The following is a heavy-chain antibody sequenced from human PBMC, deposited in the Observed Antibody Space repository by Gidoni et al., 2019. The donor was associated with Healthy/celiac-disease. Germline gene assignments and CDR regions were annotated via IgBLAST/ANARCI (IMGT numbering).Heavy chain of an antibody. CDR1: GGSISSYY. V-gene: IGHV4-59*01. Sequence: QVQLQESGPGLVKPSETLSLTCTVSGGSISSYYWSWIRQPPGKGLEWIGYIYYSGSTNYNPSLKSRVTISVDTSKNQFSLKLSSVTAADTAVYYCARGAENIVVVPAAARYYGMDVWGQGTTVTVSS. D-gene: IGHD2-2*01. CDR3: ARGAENIVVVPAAARYYGMDV. J-gene: IGHJ6*02. CDR2: IYYSGST.